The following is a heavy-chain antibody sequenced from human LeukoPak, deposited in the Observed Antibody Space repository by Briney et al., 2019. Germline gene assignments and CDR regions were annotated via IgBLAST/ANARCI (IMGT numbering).Heavy chain of an antibody. CDR2: IYYSGST. V-gene: IGHV4-39*07. J-gene: IGHJ4*02. CDR3: AREWVVAFDY. CDR1: GGSISSSSYY. D-gene: IGHD2-15*01. Sequence: PSETLSLTCTVSGGSISSSSYYWGWIRQPPGKGLEWIGSIYYSGSTYYNPSLKSRVTISVDTSKNQFSLKLSSVTAADTAVYYCAREWVVAFDYWGQGTLVTVSS.